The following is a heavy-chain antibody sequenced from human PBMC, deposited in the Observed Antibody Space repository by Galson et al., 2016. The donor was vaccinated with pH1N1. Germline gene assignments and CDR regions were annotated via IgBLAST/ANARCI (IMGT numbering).Heavy chain of an antibody. CDR3: ARFNYGDYVNYFDF. J-gene: IGHJ4*02. CDR1: GFSLSTSGMC. V-gene: IGHV2-70*01. D-gene: IGHD4-17*01. Sequence: PALVKPTQTLTLTCPFPGFSLSTSGMCVSWIRQPPGKALEWLALIDWDDDKYYSTSLKTRLTISKDTSKNQVGLTMTNMDPVDTATYYCARFNYGDYVNYFDFWGQGTLVTVSS. CDR2: IDWDDDK.